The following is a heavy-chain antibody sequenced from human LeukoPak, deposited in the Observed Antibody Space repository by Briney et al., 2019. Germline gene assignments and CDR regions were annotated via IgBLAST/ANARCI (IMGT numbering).Heavy chain of an antibody. CDR2: INHSGST. CDR1: GGSVSSYY. Sequence: SETLSLTCTVSGGSVSSYYWSWIRQPPGKGLEWIGEINHSGSTNYNPSLKSRVTISVDTSKNQFSLKLSSVTAADTAVYYCARGTVTTLGGAFDIWGQGTMVTVSS. J-gene: IGHJ3*02. V-gene: IGHV4-34*01. CDR3: ARGTVTTLGGAFDI. D-gene: IGHD4-17*01.